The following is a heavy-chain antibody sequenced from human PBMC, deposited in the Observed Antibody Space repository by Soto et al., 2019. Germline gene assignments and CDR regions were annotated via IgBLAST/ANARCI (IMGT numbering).Heavy chain of an antibody. CDR2: INSDGSST. CDR3: AREISSTSCYPNFCYYYGMDV. Sequence: EVQLVESGGGLVQPGGSLRLSCAASGFTFSIYWMHWVRQAPGKGLVWVSRINSDGSSTSYADSVKGRFTISRDNAQNTLYLQMNSRGAEDTAVYYCAREISSTSCYPNFCYYYGMDVWGQGTTVTVSS. J-gene: IGHJ6*02. V-gene: IGHV3-74*01. D-gene: IGHD2-2*01. CDR1: GFTFSIYW.